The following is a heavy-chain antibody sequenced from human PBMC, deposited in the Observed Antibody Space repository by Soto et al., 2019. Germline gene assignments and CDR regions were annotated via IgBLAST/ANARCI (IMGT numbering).Heavy chain of an antibody. CDR3: ARAADYGDYVGFLSSFDY. D-gene: IGHD4-17*01. Sequence: ASVEVSCKASGGTFSSYAISWVRQAPGQGLEWMGGITPIFGTANYAQKFQGRVTITADESTSTAYMELSSLRSEDTAVYYCARAADYGDYVGFLSSFDYWGQGTLVTVSS. CDR2: ITPIFGTA. J-gene: IGHJ4*02. V-gene: IGHV1-69*13. CDR1: GGTFSSYA.